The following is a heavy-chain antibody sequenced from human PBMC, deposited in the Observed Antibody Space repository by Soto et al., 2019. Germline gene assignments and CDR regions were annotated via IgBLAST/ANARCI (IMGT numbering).Heavy chain of an antibody. V-gene: IGHV1-8*01. CDR3: ARGQTVAGDYYYYMYV. CDR2: MNPNSGNT. J-gene: IGHJ6*03. Sequence: ASVKVSWKASGYTFTSYDINWVRQATGRGLEWMGWMNPNSGNTGYAQKFQGRVTMTRNTSISTAYMELSSLRSEDTAVYYCARGQTVAGDYYYYMYVWGKGTTVTV. D-gene: IGHD6-19*01. CDR1: GYTFTSYD.